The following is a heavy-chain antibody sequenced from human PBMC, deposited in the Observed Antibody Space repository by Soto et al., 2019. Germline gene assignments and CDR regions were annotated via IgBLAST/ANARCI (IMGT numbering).Heavy chain of an antibody. CDR1: GYTFTSYY. CDR3: VESSGYYDAFDI. V-gene: IGHV1-46*01. D-gene: IGHD5-12*01. Sequence: ASVKVSCKASGYTFTSYYMHWVRQAPGQVLEWMGIINPSGGSTSYAQKFQGRVTMTRDTSTSTVYMELSSLRSEDTAVYYCVESSGYYDAFDIWGQGTMVTVSS. CDR2: INPSGGST. J-gene: IGHJ3*02.